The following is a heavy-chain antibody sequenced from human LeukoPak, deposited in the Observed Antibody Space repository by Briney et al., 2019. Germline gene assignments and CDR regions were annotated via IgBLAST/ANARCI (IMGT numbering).Heavy chain of an antibody. D-gene: IGHD3-16*01. CDR2: IWYDGSNK. CDR3: AREFGLRPDTFDY. V-gene: IGHV3-33*01. CDR1: GFTFSSYG. J-gene: IGHJ4*02. Sequence: PGGSLRLSCAASGFTFSSYGMHWVRQAPGKGLEWVAVIWYDGSNKYYADSVKGRFTISRDNSKNTLYLQMNSLGAEDTAVYYCAREFGLRPDTFDYWGQGTLVTVSS.